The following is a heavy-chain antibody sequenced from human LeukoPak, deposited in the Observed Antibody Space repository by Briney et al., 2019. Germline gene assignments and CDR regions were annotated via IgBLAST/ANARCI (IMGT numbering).Heavy chain of an antibody. D-gene: IGHD6-6*01. V-gene: IGHV3-49*04. Sequence: GGSLRLSCAASGFTFSSYAMSWVRQAPGKGLEWVGFIRSKAYGGTTEYAASVKGRFTISRDDSKSIAYLQMNSLKTEDTAVYYCTREGSSAVLGYWGQGTLVTVSS. CDR3: TREGSSAVLGY. CDR2: IRSKAYGGTT. CDR1: GFTFSSYA. J-gene: IGHJ4*02.